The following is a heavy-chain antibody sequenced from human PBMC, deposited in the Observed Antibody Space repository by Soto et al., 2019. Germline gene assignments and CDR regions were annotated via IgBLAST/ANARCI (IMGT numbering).Heavy chain of an antibody. CDR2: ISSSSSYI. CDR3: AREGKTAFGDVLGPFDY. V-gene: IGHV3-21*01. J-gene: IGHJ4*02. CDR1: GFTFSSYS. D-gene: IGHD3-3*01. Sequence: PGGSLRLSGAASGFTFSSYSMNWVRQAPGKGLEWVSSISSSSSYIYYADSVKGRFTISRDNARNSLYLQMNRMRAEATAVYYCAREGKTAFGDVLGPFDYWGQGILVTVSS.